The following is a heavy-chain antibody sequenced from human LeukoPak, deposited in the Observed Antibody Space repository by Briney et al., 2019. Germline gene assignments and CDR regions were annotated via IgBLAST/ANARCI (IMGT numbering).Heavy chain of an antibody. CDR2: INPSGGST. V-gene: IGHV1-46*01. J-gene: IGHJ4*02. CDR1: GYTFTSYY. CDR3: AKTAYSSWRLGENYYFDY. Sequence: ASVKVSCKASGYTFTSYYMHWVRQAPGQGLEWMGIINPSGGSTSYAQKFQGRVTMTRDMSTSTVYMELSSLRSEDTAVYYCAKTAYSSWRLGENYYFDYWGQGTLVTVSS. D-gene: IGHD6-13*01.